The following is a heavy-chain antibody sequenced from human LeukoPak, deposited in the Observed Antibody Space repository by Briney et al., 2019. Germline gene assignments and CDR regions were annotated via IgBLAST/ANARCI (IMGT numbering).Heavy chain of an antibody. D-gene: IGHD4-11*01. V-gene: IGHV4-59*01. CDR3: ARVRLSTGGFQLLRAALENVFDI. CDR1: GGSISSYY. J-gene: IGHJ3*02. Sequence: SETLSLTCTVSGGSISSYYWSWIRQPPGKGLEWIGYIYYSGSTNYNPSLKSRVTISVDTSKNQFSLKLSSVTAADTAVYYCARVRLSTGGFQLLRAALENVFDIWGQGTMVTVSS. CDR2: IYYSGST.